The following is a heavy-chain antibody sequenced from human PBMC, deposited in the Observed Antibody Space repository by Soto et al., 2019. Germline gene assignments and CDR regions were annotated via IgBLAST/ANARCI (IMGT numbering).Heavy chain of an antibody. CDR1: EDTFVSYA. CDR2: VVPILGST. CDR3: ARGEPFILVLEL. D-gene: IGHD3-3*01. Sequence: QVQLVQSGAEVKKPGSSVKVSCKASEDTFVSYAITWVRQAPGQGLEWMGGVVPILGSTNYAQKFQGRVTFTADKSTNTAYMELCSLRSEDTAMYYCARGEPFILVLELWGQGTMVIVSS. J-gene: IGHJ3*01. V-gene: IGHV1-69*06.